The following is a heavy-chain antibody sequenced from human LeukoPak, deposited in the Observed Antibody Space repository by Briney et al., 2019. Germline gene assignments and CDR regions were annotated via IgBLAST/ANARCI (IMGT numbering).Heavy chain of an antibody. Sequence: SETLSLTCTVSGGSISSSSYYWGWIRQPPGKGLEWIGSIYYSGSTYYNPSLKSRVTISVDTSKNQFSLKLSSVTAADTAVYYCAGQWLVLTALDYWGQGTLVTVSS. CDR1: GGSISSSSYY. D-gene: IGHD6-19*01. CDR3: AGQWLVLTALDY. J-gene: IGHJ4*02. CDR2: IYYSGST. V-gene: IGHV4-39*01.